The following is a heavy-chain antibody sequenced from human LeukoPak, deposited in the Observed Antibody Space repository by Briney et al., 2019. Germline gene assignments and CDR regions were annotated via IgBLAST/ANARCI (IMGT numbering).Heavy chain of an antibody. CDR1: GFTFSSYG. D-gene: IGHD2-2*01. CDR3: ALLGCSSTSCYRAPDY. CDR2: IRYDGSNK. Sequence: GGSLRLSCAASGFTFSSYGMHWVRQAPGKGLEWVAFIRYDGSNKYYADSVKGRFTISRDNSKNTLYLQMNSLRAEDTAVYYCALLGCSSTSCYRAPDYWGQGTLVTVSS. V-gene: IGHV3-30*02. J-gene: IGHJ4*02.